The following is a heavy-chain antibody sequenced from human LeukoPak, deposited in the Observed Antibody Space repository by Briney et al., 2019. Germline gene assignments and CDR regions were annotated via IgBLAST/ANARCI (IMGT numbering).Heavy chain of an antibody. D-gene: IGHD3-10*01. V-gene: IGHV4-4*02. Sequence: SGTLSLTCAVSGGSISSSNWWSWVRQPPGKGLEWIGEIYHSGSTNYNPSLKSRVTISVDTSKNQFSLKLSSVTAADTAVYYCARLELALYYYYMDVWGKGTTVTISS. CDR2: IYHSGST. CDR1: GGSISSSNW. J-gene: IGHJ6*03. CDR3: ARLELALYYYYMDV.